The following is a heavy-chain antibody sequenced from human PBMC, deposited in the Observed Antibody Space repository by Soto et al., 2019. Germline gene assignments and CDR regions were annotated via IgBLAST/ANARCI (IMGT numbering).Heavy chain of an antibody. V-gene: IGHV1-69*08. D-gene: IGHD5-12*01. CDR2: IIPILGIA. CDR3: AREDIVATIGRDYYYGMDV. Sequence: QVQLVQSGAEVKKPGSSVNVSCKASGGTFSSYTISWVRQAPGQGLEWMGRIIPILGIANYAQKFQGRVTITADTSTSTAYMELSSLRSEDTAVYYCAREDIVATIGRDYYYGMDVWGQGTTVTVSS. J-gene: IGHJ6*02. CDR1: GGTFSSYT.